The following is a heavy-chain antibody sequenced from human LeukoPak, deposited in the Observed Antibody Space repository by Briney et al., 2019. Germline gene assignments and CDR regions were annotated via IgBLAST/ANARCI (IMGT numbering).Heavy chain of an antibody. D-gene: IGHD3-22*01. V-gene: IGHV3-7*01. CDR3: AREGYYDSSGYYYHYFDY. J-gene: IGHJ4*02. Sequence: GGSLRLSCAASGFTFSSYWMSWVRQAPGKGLEWVANIKQDGSEKYYVDSVKGRFTISRDNAKNSLYLQMNSLRAEDTAVYYCAREGYYDSSGYYYHYFDYWGQGTLVTVSS. CDR2: IKQDGSEK. CDR1: GFTFSSYW.